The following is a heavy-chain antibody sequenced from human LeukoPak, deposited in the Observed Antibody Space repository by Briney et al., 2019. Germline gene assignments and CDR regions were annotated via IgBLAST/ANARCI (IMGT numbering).Heavy chain of an antibody. J-gene: IGHJ6*02. CDR2: IYAGGST. CDR1: GFTFDDYG. CDR3: AREASDGGYYYYGMDV. V-gene: IGHV3-53*01. D-gene: IGHD5-24*01. Sequence: GGSLRLSCAASGFTFDDYGMSWVRQAPGKGLEWVSVIYAGGSTYYADSVKGRFTISRDNSKNTLYLQMNSLRAEDTAVFYCAREASDGGYYYYGMDVWGQGTTVTVSS.